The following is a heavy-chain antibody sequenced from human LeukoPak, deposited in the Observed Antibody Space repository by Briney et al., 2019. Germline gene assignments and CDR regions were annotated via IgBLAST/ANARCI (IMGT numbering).Heavy chain of an antibody. V-gene: IGHV3-30*04. CDR2: ISYDGSNK. CDR1: GFTFSSYA. Sequence: GRSLRLSCAASGFTFSSYAMHWVRQPPGKGLEWVAVISYDGSNKYYADSVKGRFTISRDNSKNTLYLQMNSLRAEDTAVYYCAEDSRGSSAWNHWGQGTLVTVSS. D-gene: IGHD6-19*01. CDR3: AEDSRGSSAWNH. J-gene: IGHJ5*02.